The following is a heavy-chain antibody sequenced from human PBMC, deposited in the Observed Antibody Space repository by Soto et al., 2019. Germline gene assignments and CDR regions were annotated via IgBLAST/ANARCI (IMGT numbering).Heavy chain of an antibody. Sequence: GGSLRLSCAASRFTFSAYAMHWVRQAPGKGLEWVAVISYDAKYRYYADFVRGRFTISRDNAKNTLYLQMNSLRAEDTAVYYCARFYYDSSGYLPSPYYYYYGMDVWGQGTTVTVSS. D-gene: IGHD3-22*01. J-gene: IGHJ6*02. CDR2: ISYDAKYR. CDR1: RFTFSAYA. CDR3: ARFYYDSSGYLPSPYYYYYGMDV. V-gene: IGHV3-30*04.